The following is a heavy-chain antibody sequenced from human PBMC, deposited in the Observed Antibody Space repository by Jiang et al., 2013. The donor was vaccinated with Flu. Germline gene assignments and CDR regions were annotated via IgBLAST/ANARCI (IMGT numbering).Heavy chain of an antibody. Sequence: GPGLVKPSETLSLTCTVSGGSISSYYWSWIRQPPGKGLEWIGYIYYSGSTNYNPSLKSRVTISVDTSKNQFSLKLSSVTAADTAVYYCAREGGSYYSDLYYYYGMDVWGKGTTVTVSS. J-gene: IGHJ6*04. CDR2: IYYSGST. CDR1: GGSISSYY. V-gene: IGHV4-59*01. CDR3: AREGGSYYSDLYYYYGMDV. D-gene: IGHD1-26*01.